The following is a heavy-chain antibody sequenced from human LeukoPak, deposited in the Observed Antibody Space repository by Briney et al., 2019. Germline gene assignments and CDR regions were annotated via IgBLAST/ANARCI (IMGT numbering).Heavy chain of an antibody. CDR1: GGTFSSHA. V-gene: IGHV1-69*05. J-gene: IGHJ4*02. Sequence: ASVKVSCKASGGTFSSHAISWVRQAPGQGLEWMGGINPIFHTPTYAKKFQGRLTITKDESMSTASMDLSSLISDDPAVYYCARGRTTGEFDYWGQGTLVTVSS. D-gene: IGHD4-11*01. CDR3: ARGRTTGEFDY. CDR2: INPIFHTP.